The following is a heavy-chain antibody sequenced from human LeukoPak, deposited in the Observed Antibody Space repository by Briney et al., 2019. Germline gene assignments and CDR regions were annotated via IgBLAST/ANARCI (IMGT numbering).Heavy chain of an antibody. Sequence: GGSLRLSCAASGFTFSDYYMSWIRQVPGKGLEWVSYITSSGDTIYYADSVEGRFTISRDHPEHSVYLQMNSLSGEHTAVYYCAREGRSWGEGYFDYWGQGTLVTVSS. CDR2: ITSSGDTI. CDR3: AREGRSWGEGYFDY. CDR1: GFTFSDYY. V-gene: IGHV3-11*01. D-gene: IGHD3-16*01. J-gene: IGHJ4*02.